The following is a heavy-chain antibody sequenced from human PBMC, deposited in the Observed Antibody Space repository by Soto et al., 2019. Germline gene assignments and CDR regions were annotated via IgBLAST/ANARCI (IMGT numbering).Heavy chain of an antibody. CDR3: TKEAYGTEYYYYYGMDV. J-gene: IGHJ6*02. Sequence: PGGSLRLSCAASGFTFSSYAMSWVRQAPGKGLEWVSVISGGGGATYYADSVKGRFTFSRDNSKNTLYLQMNSLRVEDTALYHCTKEAYGTEYYYYYGMDVWGQGTTVTVSS. D-gene: IGHD3-16*01. V-gene: IGHV3-23*01. CDR1: GFTFSSYA. CDR2: ISGGGGAT.